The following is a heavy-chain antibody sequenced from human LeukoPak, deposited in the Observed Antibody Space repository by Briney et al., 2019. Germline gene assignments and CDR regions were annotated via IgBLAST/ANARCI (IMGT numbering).Heavy chain of an antibody. D-gene: IGHD5-24*01. V-gene: IGHV3-30*02. CDR1: GFTFISYG. J-gene: IGHJ4*02. Sequence: GGSLRLSCAASGFTFISYGMHWVRQAPGKGLEWVAFIRYDGSNKCYTDSVKGRFTISRDNSKNTLSLQMNSLRAEDTAVYYCARDLGMGTRIDFWGQGTLVTVSS. CDR3: ARDLGMGTRIDF. CDR2: IRYDGSNK.